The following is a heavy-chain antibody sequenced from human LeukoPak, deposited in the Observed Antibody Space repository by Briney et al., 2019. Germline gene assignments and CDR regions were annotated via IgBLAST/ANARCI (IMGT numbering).Heavy chain of an antibody. CDR1: GYTFTSYT. CDR2: INAGNGNT. V-gene: IGHV1-3*01. Sequence: ASVKVSCKASGYTFTSYTMHWVRQAHGQRLEWMGWINAGNGNTKYSQKFQGRVTITRDTSTSTAYMELSSLRSEDTAVYCCASGPARFGMAVWGKGTTVTVSS. J-gene: IGHJ6*04. CDR3: ASGPARFGMAV. D-gene: IGHD3/OR15-3a*01.